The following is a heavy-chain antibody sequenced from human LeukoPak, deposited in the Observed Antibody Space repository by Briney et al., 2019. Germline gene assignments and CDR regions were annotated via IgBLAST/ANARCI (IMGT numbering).Heavy chain of an antibody. J-gene: IGHJ5*02. CDR1: GYTFTSYY. D-gene: IGHD2-15*01. CDR2: INPSGGST. Sequence: ASVKVSCKASGYTFTSYYMHWVRQAPGQGLEWMGIINPSGGSTGYAQKFQGRVTMTRDTSTSTVYMELSSLRSEDTAVYYCARNQGYCSGGSCYSARFDPWGQGTLVTVSP. CDR3: ARNQGYCSGGSCYSARFDP. V-gene: IGHV1-46*01.